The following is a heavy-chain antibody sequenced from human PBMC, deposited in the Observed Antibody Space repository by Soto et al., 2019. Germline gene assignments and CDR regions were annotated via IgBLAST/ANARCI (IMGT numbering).Heavy chain of an antibody. J-gene: IGHJ5*02. V-gene: IGHV4-30-4*01. CDR3: ARVADCSGGSCSNIWFDP. CDR1: GGSISCGSYY. D-gene: IGHD2-15*01. Sequence: SETLSLTCTVSGGSISCGSYYWSWIRQPPGKGLEWTGHISHSGSTYYNPSLKSRVTILVDRSKNQFSLKLNSVTAADTAVYYCARVADCSGGSCSNIWFDPWGQGTLVTVSS. CDR2: ISHSGST.